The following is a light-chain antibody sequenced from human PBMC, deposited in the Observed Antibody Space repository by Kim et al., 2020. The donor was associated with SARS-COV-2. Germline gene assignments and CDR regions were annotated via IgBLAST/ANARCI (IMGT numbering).Light chain of an antibody. Sequence: EVTISCSGSSSNIGNNYVSWYQQLPGTAPKLLIYDNKKRPPGIPDRFSGSKSGTSATLGITGLQTGDEADYYCGTWDSSLSASYVFGTGTKVTVL. V-gene: IGLV1-51*01. CDR1: SSNIGNNY. CDR2: DNK. J-gene: IGLJ1*01. CDR3: GTWDSSLSASYV.